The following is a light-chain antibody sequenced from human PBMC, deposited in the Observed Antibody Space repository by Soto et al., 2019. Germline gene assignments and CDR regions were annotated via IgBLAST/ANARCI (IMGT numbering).Light chain of an antibody. V-gene: IGKV4-1*01. J-gene: IGKJ2*01. CDR3: QQYESTPPT. Sequence: DIVMTQSPDSLAVSLGERATINCKSSQSVLYSSNNKNYLAWYQQRPGQPPKLVIYWASTRESGVPDRFSGSGSGTDFTLTITSLQAEDVAVYYCQQYESTPPTFGQGTKLEIE. CDR1: QSVLYSSNNKNY. CDR2: WAS.